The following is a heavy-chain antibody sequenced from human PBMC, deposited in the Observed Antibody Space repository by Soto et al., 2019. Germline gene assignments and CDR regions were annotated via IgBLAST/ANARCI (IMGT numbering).Heavy chain of an antibody. V-gene: IGHV4-31*03. Sequence: QVQLQESGPGLVKPSQTLSLTCTVSGDSISSGDYYWSWIRQNPGKGLEWIGYIYYSGSTYYNPSLKSRVTMSVDTSKNRLSLKLSSVTAADTAVYYCARTERGYTFGFNYGWFDPWGQGFLVTVSS. D-gene: IGHD5-18*01. CDR3: ARTERGYTFGFNYGWFDP. CDR2: IYYSGST. J-gene: IGHJ5*02. CDR1: GDSISSGDYY.